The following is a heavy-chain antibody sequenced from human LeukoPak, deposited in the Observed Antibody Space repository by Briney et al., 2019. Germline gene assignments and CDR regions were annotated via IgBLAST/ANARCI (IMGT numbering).Heavy chain of an antibody. V-gene: IGHV3-30*02. Sequence: PGGSLRLSCAASGFTFSSYGMHWVRQAPGKGLDWVASIRYDGGDKYYADSVKGRFTISRDNSKNTLYLQMNSLRAEDTAVYYCAKGGLGSYYFDYWGQGTLVTVSS. CDR3: AKGGLGSYYFDY. CDR1: GFTFSSYG. D-gene: IGHD7-27*01. CDR2: IRYDGGDK. J-gene: IGHJ4*02.